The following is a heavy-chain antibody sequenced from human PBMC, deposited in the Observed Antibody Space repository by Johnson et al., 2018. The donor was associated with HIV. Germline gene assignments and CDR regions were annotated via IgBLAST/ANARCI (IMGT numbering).Heavy chain of an antibody. Sequence: MLLVESGGGVVQPGRSLRLSCAASGFTFSTYGMHWVRQAPGKVLEWVSGINWNGGSTGYADSVKGRFTISRDNAKNSLYLQMNSLRAEDTALYYCARDPSLPHVSIAADAFDIWGQGTMVTVSS. CDR3: ARDPSLPHVSIAADAFDI. V-gene: IGHV3-20*04. CDR2: INWNGGST. J-gene: IGHJ3*02. CDR1: GFTFSTYG. D-gene: IGHD2-21*01.